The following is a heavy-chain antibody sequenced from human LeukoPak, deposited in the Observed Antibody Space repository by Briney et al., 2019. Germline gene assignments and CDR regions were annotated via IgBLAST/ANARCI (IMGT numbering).Heavy chain of an antibody. J-gene: IGHJ6*03. CDR2: IYYIGST. Sequence: SETLSLTCTVSGGSISSSSYYWGWIRQPPGKGLEWVGNIYYIGSTYYNPSLKSRVTISVDTSKNQFSLKLSSVTAADTAVYYCARHIGGRYYYYYMDVWGKGTTVTISS. CDR3: ARHIGGRYYYYYMDV. D-gene: IGHD3-16*02. CDR1: GGSISSSSYY. V-gene: IGHV4-39*01.